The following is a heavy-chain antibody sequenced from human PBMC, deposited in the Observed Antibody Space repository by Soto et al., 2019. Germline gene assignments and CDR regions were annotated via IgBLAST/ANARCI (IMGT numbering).Heavy chain of an antibody. CDR2: IKSKIDGGTT. J-gene: IGHJ4*02. CDR3: ATEGSIVVVIAAVYFDD. V-gene: IGHV3-15*01. CDR1: GFSFRDVW. Sequence: GGSLRLACAASGFSFRDVWMSWVRQAPGKGLEWVGRIKSKIDGGTTDYAAPVKGRFTISRDDSKNTLYLQMNILESEDTAVYYCATEGSIVVVIAAVYFDDWGQGTQDTVSS. D-gene: IGHD2-15*01.